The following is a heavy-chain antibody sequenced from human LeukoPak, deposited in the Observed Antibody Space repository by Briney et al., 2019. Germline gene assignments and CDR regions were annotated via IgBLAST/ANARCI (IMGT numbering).Heavy chain of an antibody. CDR3: VRRGYQFEY. Sequence: GGSLRLSCAASGFPLSSYRMSWVRQAPGKGLGWVANIKEDGSEKYYVDSVKDRFTISRDNAKNSLYLQMNSLRVEDSAVYYCVRRGYQFEYWGQGTLVTVSS. V-gene: IGHV3-7*03. CDR1: GFPLSSYR. J-gene: IGHJ4*02. CDR2: IKEDGSEK. D-gene: IGHD5-12*01.